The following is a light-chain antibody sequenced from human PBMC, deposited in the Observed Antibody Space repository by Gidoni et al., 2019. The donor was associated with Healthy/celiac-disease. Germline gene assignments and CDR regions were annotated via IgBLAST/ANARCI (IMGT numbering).Light chain of an antibody. V-gene: IGKV1-33*01. CDR2: EAS. Sequence: DIQLPQPPSALPASVGDRVTTTCQASQDISNYLNWYQQKPGKAPKLLIYEASNLETGVPSRFSGSGSGTDFTFTIGSLQAEDIATYYCQQYDNLPYTFGQGTKLEIK. CDR3: QQYDNLPYT. J-gene: IGKJ2*01. CDR1: QDISNY.